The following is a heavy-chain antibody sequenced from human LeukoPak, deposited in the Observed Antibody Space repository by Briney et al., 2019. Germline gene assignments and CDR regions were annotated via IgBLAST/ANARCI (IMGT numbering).Heavy chain of an antibody. CDR1: GGSISSYY. CDR3: ARVRSSWPLNWFDP. J-gene: IGHJ5*02. Sequence: SETLSLTCTVSGGSISSYYWSWIRQPPGKGLEWIGYIYYSGSTNYNPSLKSRVTISVDTSKNQFSLKLSSVTAADTAVYYCARVRSSWPLNWFDPWGQGTLVTVSS. D-gene: IGHD6-13*01. V-gene: IGHV4-59*12. CDR2: IYYSGST.